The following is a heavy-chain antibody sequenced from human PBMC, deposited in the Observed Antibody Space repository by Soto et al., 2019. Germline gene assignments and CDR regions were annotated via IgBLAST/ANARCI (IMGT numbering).Heavy chain of an antibody. Sequence: SETLSLTCAVSGGSISSGGYSWSWIRQPPGKGLEWIVYIYHSGSTYYNPSLKSRVTISVDRSKNQFSLKLSSVTAADTAVYYCARGGSGYCSGGSCYPPPLGWFDPWGQGTLVTVSS. D-gene: IGHD2-15*01. CDR3: ARGGSGYCSGGSCYPPPLGWFDP. V-gene: IGHV4-30-2*01. CDR1: GGSISSGGYS. J-gene: IGHJ5*02. CDR2: IYHSGST.